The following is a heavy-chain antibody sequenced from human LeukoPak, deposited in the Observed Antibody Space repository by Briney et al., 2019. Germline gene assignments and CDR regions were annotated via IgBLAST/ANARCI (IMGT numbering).Heavy chain of an antibody. Sequence: GGSLRLSCAASGFTFSSYAMSWVRQARGKGLEWVSAISGSGGSTYYADSVKGRFTISRDSSKNTLYLQMNSLRAEDTAVYYCAKDSSPIYALWFGESYYFDYWGQGTLVTVSS. CDR2: ISGSGGST. V-gene: IGHV3-23*01. J-gene: IGHJ4*02. D-gene: IGHD3-10*01. CDR3: AKDSSPIYALWFGESYYFDY. CDR1: GFTFSSYA.